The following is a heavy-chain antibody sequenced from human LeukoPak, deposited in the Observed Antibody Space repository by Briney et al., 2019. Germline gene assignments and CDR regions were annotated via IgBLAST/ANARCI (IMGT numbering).Heavy chain of an antibody. Sequence: GGSLRLSCAASGFTFSSYSMNWVRQAPGRGLEWVSSISSSSSYIYYTDSVKGRFTISRDNAKNSLYLQMNSLRAEDTAVYYCAADDWFDPWGQGTLVTVSS. J-gene: IGHJ5*02. CDR3: AADDWFDP. CDR1: GFTFSSYS. D-gene: IGHD3-16*01. CDR2: ISSSSSYI. V-gene: IGHV3-21*01.